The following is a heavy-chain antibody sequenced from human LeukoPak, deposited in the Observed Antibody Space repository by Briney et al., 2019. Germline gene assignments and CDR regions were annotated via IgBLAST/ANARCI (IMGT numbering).Heavy chain of an antibody. V-gene: IGHV1-2*02. Sequence: GASVKVSCKASGYTFTGYYMHWVRQAPGQGLEWMGWINPNSGGTNYAQKFQGRVTMTRDTSISTAYMELSRLRSDDTAVYYCARAERITMVRGVTLQYYYYMDVWGKGTTVTVSS. CDR2: INPNSGGT. CDR1: GYTFTGYY. D-gene: IGHD3-10*01. J-gene: IGHJ6*03. CDR3: ARAERITMVRGVTLQYYYYMDV.